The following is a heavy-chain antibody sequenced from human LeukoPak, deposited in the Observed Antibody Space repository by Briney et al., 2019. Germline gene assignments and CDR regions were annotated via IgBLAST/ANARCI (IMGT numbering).Heavy chain of an antibody. J-gene: IGHJ5*02. CDR2: IYYSGST. CDR3: ARGAQRGVPAARFDP. Sequence: SETLSLTCTVSGGSISSSSYYWGWIRQPPGKGLEWIGSIYYSGSTYYNPSLKSRVTISVDTSKNQFSLKLSSVTAADTAVYYCARGAQRGVPAARFDPWGQGTLVTVSS. V-gene: IGHV4-39*07. D-gene: IGHD2-2*01. CDR1: GGSISSSSYY.